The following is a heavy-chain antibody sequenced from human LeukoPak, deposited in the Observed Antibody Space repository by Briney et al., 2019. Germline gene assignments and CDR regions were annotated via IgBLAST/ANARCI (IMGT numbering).Heavy chain of an antibody. CDR3: ARELYSKDAFDI. V-gene: IGHV1-18*01. CDR2: ISTYNGKT. D-gene: IGHD2-15*01. J-gene: IGHJ3*02. CDR1: GYSFTSYG. Sequence: GASVRVSCKASGYSFTSYGITWMRQAPGQGLEWMGWISTYNGKTHYAQTLQGRGTMTTDTSTNTCYMELRSLRSDETAVYYCARELYSKDAFDIWGQGTMVTVS.